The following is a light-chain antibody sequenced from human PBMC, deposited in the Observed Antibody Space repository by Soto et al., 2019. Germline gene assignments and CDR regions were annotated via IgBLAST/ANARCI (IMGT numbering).Light chain of an antibody. CDR1: QGISST. J-gene: IGKJ5*01. CDR2: DAS. Sequence: AIQLTQSPSSLSASVGDRVTITCRASQGISSTLAWYQQKPGKAPNLLICDASRLESGVPSRFSGSGSGTDFTLTISSLQPEDFATYFCKQFNNYPITFGQGTRLEIK. CDR3: KQFNNYPIT. V-gene: IGKV1D-13*01.